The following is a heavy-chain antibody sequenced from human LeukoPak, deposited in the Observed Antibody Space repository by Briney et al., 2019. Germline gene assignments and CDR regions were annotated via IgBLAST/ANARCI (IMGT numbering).Heavy chain of an antibody. CDR1: GYTFTGYY. Sequence: GALVKVSCKASGYTFTGYYMHWVRQAPGQGLEWMGRINPNSGGTNYAQKFQGRVTMTRDTSISTAYMELSRLRSDDTAVYYCARERNVLLWFGELLRWGQGTLVTVSS. D-gene: IGHD3-10*01. V-gene: IGHV1-2*06. CDR3: ARERNVLLWFGELLR. CDR2: INPNSGGT. J-gene: IGHJ4*02.